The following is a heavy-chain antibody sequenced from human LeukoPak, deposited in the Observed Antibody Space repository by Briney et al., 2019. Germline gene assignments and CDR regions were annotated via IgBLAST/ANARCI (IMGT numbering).Heavy chain of an antibody. V-gene: IGHV4-34*01. Sequence: SETLSLTCAVYGGSFSGYYWSCIRQPPGEWLEWIGEINHSVSTNYNPTLKSRVPISVNTPKNQFSLKLSSVTAADRAVYYCARGGYSYGYEAFDYWGQGTLVTVSS. J-gene: IGHJ4*02. D-gene: IGHD5-18*01. CDR1: GGSFSGYY. CDR2: INHSVST. CDR3: ARGGYSYGYEAFDY.